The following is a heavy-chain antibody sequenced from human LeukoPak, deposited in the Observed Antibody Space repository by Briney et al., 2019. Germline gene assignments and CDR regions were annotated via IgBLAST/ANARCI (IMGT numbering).Heavy chain of an antibody. CDR3: AKADIVASEMGY. CDR1: GFPFSSYP. V-gene: IGHV3-23*01. CDR2: ISGSGGST. D-gene: IGHD5-12*01. Sequence: PGGSLRLSCAASGFPFSSYPMSWVRQAPGKGLEWFSAISGSGGSTYYADSVKGRFTISRDNSKNTLYLQMNSLRAEDTAVYYCAKADIVASEMGYWGQGTLVTVSS. J-gene: IGHJ4*02.